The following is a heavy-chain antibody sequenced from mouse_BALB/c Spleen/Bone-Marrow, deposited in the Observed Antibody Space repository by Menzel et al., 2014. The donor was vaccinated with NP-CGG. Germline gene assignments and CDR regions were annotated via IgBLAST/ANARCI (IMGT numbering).Heavy chain of an antibody. J-gene: IGHJ4*01. CDR3: TIRYYAMDY. CDR1: GYTFTRYT. V-gene: IGHV1-4*01. Sequence: QVKLEESGAELARPGASVKMSCQASGYTFTRYTMHWEKKRPGQGLEWIGYIIPNSGYSNYNQKFKDKATLTADKSSSTAYMQLSSLTSEDSAVYYCTIRYYAMDYWGQGTSVTVSS. D-gene: IGHD1-1*01. CDR2: IIPNSGYS.